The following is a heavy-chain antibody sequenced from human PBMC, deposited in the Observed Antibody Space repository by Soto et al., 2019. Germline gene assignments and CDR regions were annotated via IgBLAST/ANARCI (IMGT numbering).Heavy chain of an antibody. V-gene: IGHV4-30-4*01. D-gene: IGHD6-13*01. CDR3: ATEQQLAEGDAFDI. J-gene: IGHJ3*02. CDR1: GGSISSGDYY. CDR2: IYYSGST. Sequence: QVQLQESGPGLVKPSQTLSLTCTVSGGSISSGDYYWSWIRQPPGQGLEWIGYIYYSGSTYSNPSLKSRVTKAVDTSKSQFSLRLSSVSAAETAVYYCATEQQLAEGDAFDIWGQGTIFTVSS.